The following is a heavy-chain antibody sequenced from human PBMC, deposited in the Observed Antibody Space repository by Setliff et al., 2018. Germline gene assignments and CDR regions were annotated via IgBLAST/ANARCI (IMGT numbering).Heavy chain of an antibody. CDR2: IYYSGNT. CDR3: ARHRAVAGAYYFDF. V-gene: IGHV4-39*01. J-gene: IGHJ4*02. D-gene: IGHD6-19*01. Sequence: SETLSLTCNVSGASISGSAYYWGWIRQPPGKGLEWIGSIYYSGNTYYNASLKGRVTISRDTSKNQFSLKLTAVTAADTAIYYCARHRAVAGAYYFDFWGQGTLVTVSS. CDR1: GASISGSAYY.